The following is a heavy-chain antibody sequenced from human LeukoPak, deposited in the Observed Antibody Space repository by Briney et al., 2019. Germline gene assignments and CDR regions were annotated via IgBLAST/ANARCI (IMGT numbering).Heavy chain of an antibody. J-gene: IGHJ5*02. CDR1: GLTFSSFS. Sequence: AGGSLRLSCAASGLTFSSFSMNWVRQSPGKGLEWVSYIRSAILAIYYADSVKGRFTISRDNAKDSLYLQMNSLRAEDTAVYYCARSGHYGAGSYYSLNGFDPWGQGTLVTVSS. CDR3: ARSGHYGAGSYYSLNGFDP. CDR2: IRSAILAI. D-gene: IGHD3-10*01. V-gene: IGHV3-48*01.